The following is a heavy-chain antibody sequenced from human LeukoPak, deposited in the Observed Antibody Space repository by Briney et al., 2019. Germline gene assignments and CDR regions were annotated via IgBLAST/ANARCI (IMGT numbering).Heavy chain of an antibody. D-gene: IGHD3-22*01. V-gene: IGHV1-46*03. CDR1: GYTFTSYY. CDR3: ARDLGYYDTSGYSTHRYWFDP. J-gene: IGHJ5*02. CDR2: INPSGDST. Sequence: ASVKVSCKASGYTFTSYYMHWVRQAPGQGLEWMGIINPSGDSTSYAQKFQGRVTMTRDTSTSTVYMELSSLRSEDTAVYYCARDLGYYDTSGYSTHRYWFDPWGQGTLVTVSS.